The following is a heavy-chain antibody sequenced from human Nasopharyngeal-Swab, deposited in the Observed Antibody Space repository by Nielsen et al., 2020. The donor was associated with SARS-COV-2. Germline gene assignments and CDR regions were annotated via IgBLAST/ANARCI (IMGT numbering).Heavy chain of an antibody. D-gene: IGHD6-25*01. CDR2: IKQDGSEK. Sequence: WIRQPPGKGLEWVANIKQDGSEKYYVDSVKGRFTISRDNAKNSLYLQMNSLRAEDTAVYYCARPSGHQRDAFDIWGQGTMVTVSS. V-gene: IGHV3-7*01. J-gene: IGHJ3*02. CDR3: ARPSGHQRDAFDI.